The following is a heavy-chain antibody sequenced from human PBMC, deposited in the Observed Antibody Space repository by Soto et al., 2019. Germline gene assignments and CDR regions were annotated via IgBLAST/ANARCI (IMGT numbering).Heavy chain of an antibody. D-gene: IGHD3-10*01. Sequence: EVQLVESGGGLVQPGGSLRLSCAASGFTFSSYWMSWVRQAPGKGLEWVANIKQDGSEKYYVDSVKGRFTISRDNAKNSLYLQMNSLRAEDTAVYYCAREPLPVWSRAFDIWGQGTMVTVSS. J-gene: IGHJ3*02. CDR1: GFTFSSYW. CDR2: IKQDGSEK. CDR3: AREPLPVWSRAFDI. V-gene: IGHV3-7*01.